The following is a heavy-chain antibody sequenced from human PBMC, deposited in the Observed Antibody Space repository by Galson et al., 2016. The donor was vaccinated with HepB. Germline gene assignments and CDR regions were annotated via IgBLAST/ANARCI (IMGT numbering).Heavy chain of an antibody. J-gene: IGHJ4*02. CDR3: ARGRFIDS. CDR1: GYTFTSYD. Sequence: SVKVSCKASGYTFTSYDINWVRQATGQGLEWMGWMNPNTGNTDYAQQFQGRVTMTRNTSINTAYMELSSLRSDDTAVYYCARGRFIDSRGQGTLLTVSS. D-gene: IGHD3-10*01. CDR2: MNPNTGNT. V-gene: IGHV1-8*01.